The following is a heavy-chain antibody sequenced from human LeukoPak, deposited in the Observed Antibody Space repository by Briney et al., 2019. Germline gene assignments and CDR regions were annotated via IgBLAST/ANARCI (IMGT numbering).Heavy chain of an antibody. CDR2: IYYSGST. D-gene: IGHD3-10*01. CDR3: ARALMVRGVITYYYFDY. J-gene: IGHJ4*02. Sequence: SETLSLTRTVSGGSISSGSYYWSWIRQPPGKGLEWIGYIYYSGSTNYNPSLKSRVTISVDTSKNQFSLKLSSVTAADTAVYYCARALMVRGVITYYYFDYWGQGTLVTVSS. CDR1: GGSISSGSYY. V-gene: IGHV4-61*01.